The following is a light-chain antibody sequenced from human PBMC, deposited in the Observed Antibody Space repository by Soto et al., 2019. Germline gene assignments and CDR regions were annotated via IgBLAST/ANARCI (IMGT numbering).Light chain of an antibody. V-gene: IGKV3D-15*01. CDR3: QQYNNWPRT. Sequence: ELVLTQSPDTLSVSPGGRAPLYCRASQTVGSNLAWYQQKPGQAPRLLIYGASTRASDTPARFSGSGSVTEFALTISSLQSEDVAVYYCQQYNNWPRTLGQGTKVDIK. CDR2: GAS. CDR1: QTVGSN. J-gene: IGKJ1*01.